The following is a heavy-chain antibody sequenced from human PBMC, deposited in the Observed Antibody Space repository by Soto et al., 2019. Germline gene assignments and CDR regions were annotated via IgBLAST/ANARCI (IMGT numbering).Heavy chain of an antibody. D-gene: IGHD4-17*01. V-gene: IGHV1-69*13. CDR1: GGTFSSYA. Sequence: SVKVSCKASGGTFSSYAISWVRQAPGQGLGWMGGIIPIFGTANYAQKFQGRVTITADESTSTAYMELSSLRSEDTAVYYCARSAEHTVTTDYWGQGTLVTVSS. CDR3: ARSAEHTVTTDY. J-gene: IGHJ4*02. CDR2: IIPIFGTA.